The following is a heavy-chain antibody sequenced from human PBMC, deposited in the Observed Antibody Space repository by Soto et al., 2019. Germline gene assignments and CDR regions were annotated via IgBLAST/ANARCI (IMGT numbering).Heavy chain of an antibody. CDR2: IDGSGDST. CDR3: AKDRGWTYYFDY. Sequence: LRLSCATSGFPFRNYAMSWVRQTPGKGLEWVSAIDGSGDSTYYADSVKGRFTISRDNSGNTLYLQMDSLRAEDTAVYFCAKDRGWTYYFDYWGQGALVTVSS. D-gene: IGHD6-19*01. CDR1: GFPFRNYA. V-gene: IGHV3-23*01. J-gene: IGHJ4*02.